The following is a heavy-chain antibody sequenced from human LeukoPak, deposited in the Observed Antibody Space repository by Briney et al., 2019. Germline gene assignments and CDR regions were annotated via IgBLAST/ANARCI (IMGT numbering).Heavy chain of an antibody. D-gene: IGHD3-10*01. CDR1: GGSISSSSYY. CDR2: IYYSGST. Sequence: SETLSLTCTVSGGSISSSSYYWGWIRQPPGKGLEWIGSIYYSGSTYYNPSLKSRVTISVDTSKNQFSLKLSSVTAADTAVHYCARTPVWGSGSYFDLWGRGTLVTVSS. V-gene: IGHV4-39*01. J-gene: IGHJ2*01. CDR3: ARTPVWGSGSYFDL.